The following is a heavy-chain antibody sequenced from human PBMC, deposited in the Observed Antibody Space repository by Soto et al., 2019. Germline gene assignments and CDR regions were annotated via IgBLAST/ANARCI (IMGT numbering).Heavy chain of an antibody. D-gene: IGHD1-26*01. CDR3: ARNKAREGYCYYYGMDV. J-gene: IGHJ6*02. Sequence: QVQLVQSGAEVKKPGSSVKVSCKASGGTFSSYAISWVRQAPGQGLEWMGGIIPIFGTANYAQKFQGRVTITADESTSTAYMELSSLRSEDTAVYYCARNKAREGYCYYYGMDVWGQGTTVTVSS. CDR2: IIPIFGTA. V-gene: IGHV1-69*12. CDR1: GGTFSSYA.